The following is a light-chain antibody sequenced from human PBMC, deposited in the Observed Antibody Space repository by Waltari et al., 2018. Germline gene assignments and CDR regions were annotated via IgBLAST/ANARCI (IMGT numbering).Light chain of an antibody. V-gene: IGLV1-44*01. CDR2: SND. Sequence: QSVLTSPPSASGTPGPRVTISGSGIISYTRINHVYWNQRATGTAPKLLIYSNDRRPSGVPDRFSASKSGTSASLAISGLQSEDEADYYCATWDDRLTGVVFGGVMFGGRTKVTVL. CDR1: ISYTRINH. J-gene: IGLJ3*02. CDR3: ATWDDRLTGVVFGGVM.